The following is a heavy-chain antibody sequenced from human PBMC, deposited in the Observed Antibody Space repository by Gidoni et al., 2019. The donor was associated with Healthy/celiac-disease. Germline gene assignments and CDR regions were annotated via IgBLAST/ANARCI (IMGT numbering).Heavy chain of an antibody. Sequence: QVQLQESGPGLVKPSETLSLTCPVSGGSIRSYYWRWIRQPAGKGLGWIGRIYTSGSTNYNPSLKSRVTMSVDTSKNQFSLKLSSVTAADTAVYYCARDPIAAAGTEVDWFDPWGQGTLVTVSS. V-gene: IGHV4-4*07. CDR2: IYTSGST. D-gene: IGHD6-13*01. CDR1: GGSIRSYY. CDR3: ARDPIAAAGTEVDWFDP. J-gene: IGHJ5*02.